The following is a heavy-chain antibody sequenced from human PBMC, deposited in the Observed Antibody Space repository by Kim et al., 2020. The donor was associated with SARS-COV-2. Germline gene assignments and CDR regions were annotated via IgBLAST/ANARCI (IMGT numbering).Heavy chain of an antibody. V-gene: IGHV3-21*01. J-gene: IGHJ4*02. Sequence: GWSLRLSCEASGFTFRSYSMNWVRQAPGKGLEWVSSISSSSYHIYYADSVKGRFTISRDNAKNSLFLQMNSLRAEDTAVYYCARESVDTTMDYYFDSWGQGTLVTVSS. CDR3: ARESVDTTMDYYFDS. D-gene: IGHD5-18*01. CDR2: ISSSSYHI. CDR1: GFTFRSYS.